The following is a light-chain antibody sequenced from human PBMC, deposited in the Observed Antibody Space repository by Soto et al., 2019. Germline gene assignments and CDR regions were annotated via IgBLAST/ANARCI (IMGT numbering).Light chain of an antibody. CDR3: CSYAGSYTWV. CDR1: SSDVGRYNY. V-gene: IGLV2-11*01. CDR2: DVS. J-gene: IGLJ1*01. Sequence: QSALTQPRSVSGSPGQSVTISCTGTSSDVGRYNYVSWYRQHPGKAPKLMIYDVSKRPSGVPDRFSGSKSGNTASLTISGLQAEDEADYYCCSYAGSYTWVFVTGTKLTVL.